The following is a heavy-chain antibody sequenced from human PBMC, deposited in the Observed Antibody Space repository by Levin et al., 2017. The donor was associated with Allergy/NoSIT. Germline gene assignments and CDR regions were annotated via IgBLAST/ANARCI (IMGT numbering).Heavy chain of an antibody. J-gene: IGHJ4*02. V-gene: IGHV1-2*02. Sequence: ASVKVSCKASGYTFTGYYMHWVRQAPGQGLEWMGWINPNSGGTNYAQKFQDRVTMTRDTSISTAYMELSRLRSDDTAVYYCARDYLRGYYFDYWGQGTLVTVSS. CDR2: INPNSGGT. CDR1: GYTFTGYY. CDR3: ARDYLRGYYFDY. D-gene: IGHD3-10*01.